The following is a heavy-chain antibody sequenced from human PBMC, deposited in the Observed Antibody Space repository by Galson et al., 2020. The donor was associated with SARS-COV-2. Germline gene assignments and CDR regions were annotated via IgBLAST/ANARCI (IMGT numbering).Heavy chain of an antibody. J-gene: IGHJ4*02. CDR2: INGDGSST. Sequence: GESLKISCAASGFTFSTYWMHWLRQAPGKGLVWVSRINGDGSSTTYADSVKGRFAISRDNAKNTVYMEMNSLRDEDTAVYYCARGETSSSLSTFDNWCQGTLVTVSS. V-gene: IGHV3-74*01. D-gene: IGHD6-13*01. CDR1: GFTFSTYW. CDR3: ARGETSSSLSTFDN.